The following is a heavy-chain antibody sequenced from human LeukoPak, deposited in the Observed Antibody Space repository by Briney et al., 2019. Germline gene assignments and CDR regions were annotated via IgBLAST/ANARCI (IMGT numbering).Heavy chain of an antibody. J-gene: IGHJ4*02. CDR3: ARDPTTVVTLPYYFDD. Sequence: SETLSLTCAFSGGSFIGYHWNWIRQPPGKGLEWIGEINHSGSTNYNPSLKSRVTISVDTSKNQFSLTLRSVTAADTAVYYCARDPTTVVTLPYYFDDWGQGTLVTVSS. D-gene: IGHD4-23*01. CDR1: GGSFIGYH. CDR2: INHSGST. V-gene: IGHV4-34*01.